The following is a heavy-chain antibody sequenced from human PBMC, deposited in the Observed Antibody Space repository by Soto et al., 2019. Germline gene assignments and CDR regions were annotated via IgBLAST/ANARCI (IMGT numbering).Heavy chain of an antibody. CDR3: ARVGSGSGSYYYYYYYYMDV. D-gene: IGHD3-10*01. CDR1: GYTFTSYG. J-gene: IGHJ6*03. Sequence: ASVKVSCKASGYTFTSYGISWVRQAPGQGLEWMGWISAYNGNTNYAQKLQGRVTMTTDTSTSTAYMELRSLRSDDTAVYYCARVGSGSGSYYYYYYYYMDVWGKGTMVTVSS. V-gene: IGHV1-18*01. CDR2: ISAYNGNT.